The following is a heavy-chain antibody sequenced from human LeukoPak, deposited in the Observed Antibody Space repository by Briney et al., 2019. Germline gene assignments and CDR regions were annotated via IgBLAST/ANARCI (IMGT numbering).Heavy chain of an antibody. CDR1: GGSFSSYY. Sequence: PSETLSLTCAVYGGSFSSYYWSWIPQPPGKGLEWIGEINHSGSTNYNPSLKSRVTISVDTSKNQFSLKLSSVTAADTAVYYCARGGEGWVFDYWGQGTLVTVSS. CDR2: INHSGST. V-gene: IGHV4-34*01. D-gene: IGHD4-17*01. J-gene: IGHJ4*02. CDR3: ARGGEGWVFDY.